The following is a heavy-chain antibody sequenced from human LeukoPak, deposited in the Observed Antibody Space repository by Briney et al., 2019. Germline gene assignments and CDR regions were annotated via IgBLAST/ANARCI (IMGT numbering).Heavy chain of an antibody. Sequence: GGSLRLSCAASGFTFSSHSMSWVRQAPGKGLEWVSFISSGSSTIYYADSVKGRFTISRDNAKNSLYLQMNSLRTEDTAVYYCARDSPVGYWGQGTLVTVSS. CDR3: ARDSPVGY. V-gene: IGHV3-48*01. CDR1: GFTFSSHS. CDR2: ISSGSSTI. J-gene: IGHJ4*02.